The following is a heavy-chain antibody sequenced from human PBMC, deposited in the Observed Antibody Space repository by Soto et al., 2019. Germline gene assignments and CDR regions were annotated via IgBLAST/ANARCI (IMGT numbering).Heavy chain of an antibody. Sequence: EVQLVESGGGLIQPGGSLRLSCAASGFTVSSNYMSWVRQAPGKGLEWVSVIYSGDTTCYADSVKGRFTISRDHSKNTLYLQMNSLRAEDTAVYYCARVLRTLYGMDVWGQGTTVTVSS. V-gene: IGHV3-53*01. J-gene: IGHJ6*02. CDR1: GFTVSSNY. CDR3: ARVLRTLYGMDV. CDR2: IYSGDTT.